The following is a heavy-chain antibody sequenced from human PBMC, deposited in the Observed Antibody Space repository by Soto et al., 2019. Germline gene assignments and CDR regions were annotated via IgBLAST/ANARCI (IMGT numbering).Heavy chain of an antibody. J-gene: IGHJ4*02. CDR1: GGSISSGDYY. CDR3: ARVGYSSSWSIFGY. CDR2: IYYSGST. Sequence: SETLSLTCTVSGGSISSGDYYWSWIRQPPGKGLEWIGYIYYSGSTYYNPSLKSRVTISVDTSKNQFSLKLSSVTAADTAVYYCARVGYSSSWSIFGYWGQGTLVTVSS. V-gene: IGHV4-30-4*01. D-gene: IGHD6-13*01.